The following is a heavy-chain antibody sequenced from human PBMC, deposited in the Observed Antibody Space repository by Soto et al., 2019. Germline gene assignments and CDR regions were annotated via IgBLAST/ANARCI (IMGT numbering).Heavy chain of an antibody. CDR2: INPNSGGT. V-gene: IGHV1-2*04. CDR1: GYTFTGYY. J-gene: IGHJ6*03. CDR3: ARGGGERYCSGGSCYATSRRYYYYYMDV. Sequence: ASVKVSCKASGYTFTGYYMHWVRQAPGQGLEWMGWINPNSGGTNYAQKFQGWVTMTRDTSISTAYMELSRLRSDDTAVYYCARGGGERYCSGGSCYATSRRYYYYYMDVWGKGTTVTVSS. D-gene: IGHD2-15*01.